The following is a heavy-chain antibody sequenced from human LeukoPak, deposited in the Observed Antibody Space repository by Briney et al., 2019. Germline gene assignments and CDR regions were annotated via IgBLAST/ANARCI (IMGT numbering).Heavy chain of an antibody. CDR2: INTYNGNT. D-gene: IGHD6-13*01. Sequence: SSVKVSCKASGYTFTNYGITWLRQAPGQGLEWMGWINTYNGNTNYAQKLQGRVTLTTDTSTSTAYMELRSLRSDDTAVYYCARPKRAAAAGTGIWFDPWSQGTLVTVST. CDR3: ARPKRAAAAGTGIWFDP. J-gene: IGHJ5*02. V-gene: IGHV1-18*01. CDR1: GYTFTNYG.